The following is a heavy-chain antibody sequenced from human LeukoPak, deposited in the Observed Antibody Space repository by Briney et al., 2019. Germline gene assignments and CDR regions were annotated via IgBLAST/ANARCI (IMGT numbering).Heavy chain of an antibody. CDR1: GFTFSSYG. CDR3: AKDAETGTTSPYYYYYMDV. CDR2: IRYDGSNK. J-gene: IGHJ6*03. Sequence: GGSLRLSCAASGFTFSSYGMHWVRQAPGKGLEWVAFIRYDGSNKYYADSVKGRFTISRDNSKNTLYLQMNSLRAEDTAVYYCAKDAETGTTSPYYYYYMDVWGKGTTVTVSS. D-gene: IGHD1-7*01. V-gene: IGHV3-30*02.